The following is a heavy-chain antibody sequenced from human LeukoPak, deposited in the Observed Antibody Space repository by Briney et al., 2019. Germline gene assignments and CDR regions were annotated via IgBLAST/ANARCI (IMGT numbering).Heavy chain of an antibody. CDR1: GGSISSYY. V-gene: IGHV4-59*01. D-gene: IGHD1-1*01. Sequence: SGPTLVKPSETLSLTCTVSGGSISSYYWSWIRQPPGKGLEWIGYIYYSGSTNYNPSLKSRVTISVDTSKDQFSLKLSSVTAADTAVYFCARGRVSSSTWYSTYYYYFYMDVWGKGTTVTVSS. CDR2: IYYSGST. CDR3: ARGRVSSSTWYSTYYYYFYMDV. J-gene: IGHJ6*03.